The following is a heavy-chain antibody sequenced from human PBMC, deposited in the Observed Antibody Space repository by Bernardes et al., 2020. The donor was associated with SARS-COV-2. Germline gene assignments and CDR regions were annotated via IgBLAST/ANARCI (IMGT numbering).Heavy chain of an antibody. CDR3: ARAAEYSSSDYYYYGVGV. Sequence: SQTLSLTCAISGDSVSSNSATWNWLRQSPSRGLEWLGRTYYRSKWYNDYAVSVKSQITINPDTSKNQFSLQLNSVTPEDTAVYYCARAAEYSSSDYYYYGVGVWRHGSTVTVSS. V-gene: IGHV6-1*01. J-gene: IGHJ6*02. D-gene: IGHD6-6*01. CDR2: TYYRSKWYN. CDR1: GDSVSSNSAT.